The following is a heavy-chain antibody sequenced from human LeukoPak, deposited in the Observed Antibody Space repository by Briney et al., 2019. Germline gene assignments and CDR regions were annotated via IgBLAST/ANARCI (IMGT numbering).Heavy chain of an antibody. V-gene: IGHV3-30-3*01. CDR1: GSTFSSYA. Sequence: PGGSLRLSCAASGSTFSSYAMHWVRQAPGKGLEWVAVISYDGSNKYYADSVKGRFTISRDNSKNTLYLQMNSLRAEDTAVYYCARGYDYGSGSPGGDAFDIWGQGTMVTVSS. J-gene: IGHJ3*02. CDR2: ISYDGSNK. CDR3: ARGYDYGSGSPGGDAFDI. D-gene: IGHD3-10*01.